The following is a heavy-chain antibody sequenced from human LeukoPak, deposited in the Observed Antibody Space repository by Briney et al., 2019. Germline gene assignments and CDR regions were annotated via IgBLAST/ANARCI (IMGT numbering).Heavy chain of an antibody. CDR3: ARIMSSGWYLDAFDI. J-gene: IGHJ3*02. V-gene: IGHV4-38-2*01. Sequence: SETLSLTCAVSGYSISSGYYWGWIRQPPGKGLEWIGSIYHSGSTYYNPSLKSRVTISVDTSKNQFSLKLSSVTAADTAVYYCARIMSSGWYLDAFDIWGQGTMVTVSS. D-gene: IGHD6-19*01. CDR2: IYHSGST. CDR1: GYSISSGYY.